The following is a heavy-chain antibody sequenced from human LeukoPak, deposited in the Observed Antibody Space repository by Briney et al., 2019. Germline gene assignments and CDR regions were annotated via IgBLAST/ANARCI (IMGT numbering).Heavy chain of an antibody. CDR1: GGSISSYY. V-gene: IGHV4-59*08. CDR3: ARLAFPGSGYRPGRSYYFDY. CDR2: IYYSGST. J-gene: IGHJ4*02. D-gene: IGHD3-22*01. Sequence: PSETLSLTCTVSGGSISSYYWSWIRQPPGKGLEWIGYIYYSGSTNYNPSLQSRVTISVDTSKNQFSLKLSSVTAADTAVYYCARLAFPGSGYRPGRSYYFDYWGQRTLVTVSS.